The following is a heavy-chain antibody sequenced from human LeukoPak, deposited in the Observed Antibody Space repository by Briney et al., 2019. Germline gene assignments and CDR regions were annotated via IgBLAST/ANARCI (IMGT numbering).Heavy chain of an antibody. CDR2: ISYDGSNK. J-gene: IGHJ4*02. CDR3: ARDRGYSGYDLIPYFDY. CDR1: GFXFSSYA. V-gene: IGHV3-30-3*01. Sequence: GGSLRLSCAASGFXFSSYAMHWVRQAPGKGLEWVAVISYDGSNKYYADSVKGRFTISRDNSKNTLYLQMNSLRAEDTAVYYCARDRGYSGYDLIPYFDYWGQGTLVTVSS. D-gene: IGHD5-12*01.